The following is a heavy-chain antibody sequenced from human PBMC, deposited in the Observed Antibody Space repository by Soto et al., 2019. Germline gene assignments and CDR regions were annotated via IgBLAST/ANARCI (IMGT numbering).Heavy chain of an antibody. J-gene: IGHJ6*02. D-gene: IGHD3-3*01. CDR1: GGSISSGGYY. Sequence: SETLSLTCTVSGGSISSGGYYWSWIRQHPGKGLEWIEYIYYSGSTYYNPSLKSRVTISVDTSKNQFSLKLSSVTAADTAVYYCARGKTIFVVVSYGMDVWGQGTTVTVSS. V-gene: IGHV4-31*03. CDR3: ARGKTIFVVVSYGMDV. CDR2: IYYSGST.